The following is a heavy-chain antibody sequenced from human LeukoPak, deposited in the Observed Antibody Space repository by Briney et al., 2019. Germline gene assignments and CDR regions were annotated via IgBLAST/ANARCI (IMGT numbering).Heavy chain of an antibody. CDR2: ISWSSGSI. Sequence: GGSLRLSCAASGFTFDDYAMHWVRQAPGKGLEWVSGISWSSGSIGYADSVKGRFTISRDNSKNTLYLQMNSLRAEDTAVYYCARVPSYDSSGIDYWGQGTLVTVSS. CDR1: GFTFDDYA. CDR3: ARVPSYDSSGIDY. J-gene: IGHJ4*02. D-gene: IGHD3-22*01. V-gene: IGHV3-9*01.